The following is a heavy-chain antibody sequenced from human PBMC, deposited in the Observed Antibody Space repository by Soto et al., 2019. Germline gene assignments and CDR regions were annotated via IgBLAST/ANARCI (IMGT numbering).Heavy chain of an antibody. CDR3: AREAIGARAFDI. CDR2: IYYSGST. J-gene: IGHJ3*02. V-gene: IGHV4-31*03. CDR1: GGSISNSDYY. Sequence: QVQLQESGPGLVKSSQTLSLTCTVSGGSISNSDYYWSWIRQHPEKGLEWIAYIYYSGSTYYNPSLKSRVTISVDTSKNPFSLKVSSVTAADTAVYYCAREAIGARAFDIWGQGTMVTVSS. D-gene: IGHD1-26*01.